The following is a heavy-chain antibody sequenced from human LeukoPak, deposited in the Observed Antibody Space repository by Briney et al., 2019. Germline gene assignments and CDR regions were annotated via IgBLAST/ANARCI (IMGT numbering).Heavy chain of an antibody. CDR2: IKQDGSEK. D-gene: IGHD1-26*01. CDR3: AKDAWADGFDP. J-gene: IGHJ5*02. CDR1: GFTFSSYW. V-gene: IGHV3-7*03. Sequence: GSLRLSCAASGFTFSSYWMSWVRQAPGKGLEWVANIKQDGSEKYYVDSVKGRFTISRDNSRNTLDLQMNSLRAEDTAVYYCAKDAWADGFDPWGQGTLVTVSS.